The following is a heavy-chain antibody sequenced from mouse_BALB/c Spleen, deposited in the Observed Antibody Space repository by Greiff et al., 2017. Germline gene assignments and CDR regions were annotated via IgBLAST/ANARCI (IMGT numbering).Heavy chain of an antibody. V-gene: IGHV1-4*01. CDR1: GYTFTSYT. CDR2: INPSSGYT. Sequence: QVQLQQSGAELARPGASVKMSCKASGYTFTSYTMHWVKQRPGQGLEWIGYINPSSGYTNYNQKFKDKATLTADKSSSTAYMQLSSLTSEDSAVYYCARPATYWYFDVWGAGTTDTVSS. CDR3: ARPATYWYFDV. D-gene: IGHD1-2*01. J-gene: IGHJ1*01.